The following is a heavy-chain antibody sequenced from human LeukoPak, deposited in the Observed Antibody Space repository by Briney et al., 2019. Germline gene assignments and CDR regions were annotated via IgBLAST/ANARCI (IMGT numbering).Heavy chain of an antibody. CDR1: GFTFDDYG. D-gene: IGHD3-3*01. CDR3: ARASWGGYYKGEIDY. CDR2: INWNGGST. J-gene: IGHJ4*02. V-gene: IGHV3-20*04. Sequence: EGSLRLSCAASGFTFDDYGMSWVRQAPGKGLEWVSGINWNGGSTVYADSVKGRFTISRDNAKNSLYLQMNSLRAEDTALYYCARASWGGYYKGEIDYWGQGTLVTVSS.